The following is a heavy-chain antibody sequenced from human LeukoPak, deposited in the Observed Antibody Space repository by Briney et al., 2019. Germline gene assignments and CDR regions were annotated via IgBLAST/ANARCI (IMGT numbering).Heavy chain of an antibody. D-gene: IGHD4/OR15-4a*01. CDR1: GFTVSSNS. J-gene: IGHJ4*02. CDR2: IYSDNT. Sequence: GGSLRLSCTVSGFTVSSNSMSWVRQAPGKGLEWVSFIYSDNTHYSDSVKGRFTISRDNSKNTLYLQMNSLRAEDTAVYYCARRAGAYSHPYDYWGQGTLVTASS. CDR3: ARRAGAYSHPYDY. V-gene: IGHV3-53*01.